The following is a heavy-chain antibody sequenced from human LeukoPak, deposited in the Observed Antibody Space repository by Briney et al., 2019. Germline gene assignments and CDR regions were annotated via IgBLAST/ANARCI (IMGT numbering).Heavy chain of an antibody. D-gene: IGHD3-9*01. J-gene: IGHJ6*03. CDR2: IIPKFGTA. CDR3: ARAIYYDVMTGYYDYYSYYMDV. V-gene: IGHV1-69*06. Sequence: GASVKVSCKASADTFSRYVISWVRQAPGQGLEWMGRIIPKFGTAKYAQRFRGRVTITADKSTTTAYMELSSLRSEDTAVYYCARAIYYDVMTGYYDYYSYYMDVWGDGTTVTVSS. CDR1: ADTFSRYV.